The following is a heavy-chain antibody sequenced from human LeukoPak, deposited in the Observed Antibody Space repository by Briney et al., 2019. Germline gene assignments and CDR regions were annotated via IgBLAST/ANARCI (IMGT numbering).Heavy chain of an antibody. CDR2: FDPEDGET. V-gene: IGHV1-24*01. J-gene: IGHJ4*02. Sequence: ASVKVSCKVSGYTLTELSMHWVRQAPGKGLEWMGGFDPEDGETIYAQKFQGGVTMTEDTSTDTAYMELSSLRSEDTAVYYCATGSGVWLVVPFDYWGQGTLVTVSS. CDR1: GYTLTELS. CDR3: ATGSGVWLVVPFDY. D-gene: IGHD6-19*01.